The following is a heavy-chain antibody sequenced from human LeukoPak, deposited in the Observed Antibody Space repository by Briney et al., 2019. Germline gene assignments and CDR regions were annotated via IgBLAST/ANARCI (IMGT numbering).Heavy chain of an antibody. V-gene: IGHV3-48*03. Sequence: GGSLRLSCSVSGFIFSNYEMNWVRQAPGKGLEWVSYVSFSGSDTHHAESVEGRFTISRDNAKNSLYLQMNSLRAEDTAVYYCATQLKAGGWHYLDYWGRGTLVTVSS. J-gene: IGHJ4*02. CDR1: GFIFSNYE. D-gene: IGHD1-1*01. CDR2: VSFSGSDT. CDR3: ATQLKAGGWHYLDY.